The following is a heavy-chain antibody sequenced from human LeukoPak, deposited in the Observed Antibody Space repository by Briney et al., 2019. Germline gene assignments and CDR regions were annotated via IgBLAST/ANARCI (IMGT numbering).Heavy chain of an antibody. D-gene: IGHD3-10*01. J-gene: IGHJ6*03. Sequence: SQTLSLTCTVSGGSISSGSYYWSWIRQPAGKGLEWIGRIYTSGSTNHNPSLKSRVTISVDTSKNQFSLKLSSVTAADTAVYYCARAASYYYGSGSYYKDYYYYYYMDVWGKGTTVTVSS. V-gene: IGHV4-61*02. CDR2: IYTSGST. CDR1: GGSISSGSYY. CDR3: ARAASYYYGSGSYYKDYYYYYYMDV.